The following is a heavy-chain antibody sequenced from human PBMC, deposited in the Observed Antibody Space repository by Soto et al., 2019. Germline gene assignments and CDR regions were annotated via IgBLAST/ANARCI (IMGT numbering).Heavy chain of an antibody. CDR1: GFPFNTYG. V-gene: IGHV3-33*08. CDR2: IWYDGSNK. D-gene: IGHD2-15*01. Sequence: GGSQRLSSPTSGFPFNTYGMHWVRQAPGKGLEWVAIIWYDGSNKYYADSVKGRFTISRDNSRNTLYLQMNSLRAEDTALYYCARADCTGAYCYSWPFNYGVDVWGQGTTVTVSS. J-gene: IGHJ6*02. CDR3: ARADCTGAYCYSWPFNYGVDV.